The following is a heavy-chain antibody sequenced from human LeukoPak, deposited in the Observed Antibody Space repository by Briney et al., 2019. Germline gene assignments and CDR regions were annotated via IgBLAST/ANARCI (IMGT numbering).Heavy chain of an antibody. CDR1: GYTFTGYY. CDR2: INPNSGGT. Sequence: ASVKVSCKASGYTFTGYYMHWVQQAPGQGLEWMGWINPNSGGTNYAQKFQGRVTMTRDTSISTAYMELSRLRSDDTAVYYCARDPVFGVVTYYYYYMDVWGKGTTVTVSS. V-gene: IGHV1-2*02. CDR3: ARDPVFGVVTYYYYYMDV. D-gene: IGHD3-3*01. J-gene: IGHJ6*03.